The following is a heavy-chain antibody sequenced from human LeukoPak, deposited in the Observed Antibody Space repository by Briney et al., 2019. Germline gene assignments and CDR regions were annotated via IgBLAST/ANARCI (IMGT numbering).Heavy chain of an antibody. J-gene: IGHJ6*01. CDR3: ARGGASRSTPANYYYYGMDV. CDR1: VYTFTVYY. CDR2: INPNIGGT. Sequence: ASVKVSFNCSVYTFTVYYIDCYRQSPGQGLEWMRRINPNIGGTNYAHNFQGRVTMTRDTSISTAYMELRRLRSDDTAVYYCARGGASRSTPANYYYYGMDVWGQGTTVTVSS. V-gene: IGHV1-2*06. D-gene: IGHD2-15*01.